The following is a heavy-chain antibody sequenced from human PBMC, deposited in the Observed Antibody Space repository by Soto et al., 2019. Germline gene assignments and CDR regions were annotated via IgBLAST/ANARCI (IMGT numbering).Heavy chain of an antibody. CDR1: GFTISGSV. D-gene: IGHD6-13*01. V-gene: IGHV3-30*03. J-gene: IGHJ4*02. CDR2: ISYDGSNK. CDR3: ARALPSVYSSSWYLGDYFDY. Sequence: PGGSLRLSCTASGFTISGSVMHWVRQAPGKGLEWVAVISYDGSNKYYADSVKGRVTISRDNSKNTLYLQMNSLRAEDTAVYYCARALPSVYSSSWYLGDYFDYWGQGTLVTVSS.